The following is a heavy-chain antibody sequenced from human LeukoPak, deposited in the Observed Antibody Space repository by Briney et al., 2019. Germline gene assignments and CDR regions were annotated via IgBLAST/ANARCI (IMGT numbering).Heavy chain of an antibody. Sequence: TGGSLRLSCAASGFTFSSYSMNWVRQAPGKGLEWVSSISSSSSYIYYADSVKGRFTISRDNAKNSLYLQMNSLRAEDTAVYYCARDVGYGRAAFDIWGQGTMVTVSS. D-gene: IGHD5-12*01. J-gene: IGHJ3*02. CDR1: GFTFSSYS. CDR2: ISSSSSYI. CDR3: ARDVGYGRAAFDI. V-gene: IGHV3-21*01.